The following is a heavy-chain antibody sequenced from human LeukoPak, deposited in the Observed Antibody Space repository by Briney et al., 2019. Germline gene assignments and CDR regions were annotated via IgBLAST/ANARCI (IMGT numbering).Heavy chain of an antibody. CDR3: ARDRNAFDI. CDR2: IKPNSGGA. CDR1: GYTFTDYY. V-gene: IGHV1-2*02. Sequence: ASVKVSCKASGYTFTDYYVHWVRQAPGQGLEWMGWIKPNSGGANYAQKFQGRVTMTRDTSISTAYMELSRLRSDDTAVYYCARDRNAFDIWGQGTMVTVSS. J-gene: IGHJ3*02.